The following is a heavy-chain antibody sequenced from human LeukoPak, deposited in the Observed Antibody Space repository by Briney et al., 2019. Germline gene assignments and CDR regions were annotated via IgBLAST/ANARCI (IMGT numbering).Heavy chain of an antibody. Sequence: GRSLRLSCAASGFTFSNYAIHWVRQAPGKGLEWVAVIWSDGSNKRFANSVKGRFTISRDNSKNTLYLQMNSLRVEDTAVYFCAKRHNYDTSGYQLDQWGQGTLVTVSS. D-gene: IGHD3-22*01. CDR2: IWSDGSNK. CDR3: AKRHNYDTSGYQLDQ. J-gene: IGHJ4*02. CDR1: GFTFSNYA. V-gene: IGHV3-33*06.